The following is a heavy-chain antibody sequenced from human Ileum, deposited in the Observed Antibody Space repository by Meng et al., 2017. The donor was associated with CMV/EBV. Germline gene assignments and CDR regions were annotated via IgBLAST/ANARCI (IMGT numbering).Heavy chain of an antibody. V-gene: IGHV3-30*02. D-gene: IGHD3-3*01. CDR3: AKVGREAIFGGPPDS. CDR2: IRFDGSNK. J-gene: IGHJ4*02. CDR1: GFTFNTYG. Sequence: GGTLRLTCAAYGFTFNTYGMHWIRQAPGKGLEWVAFIRFDGSNKFYVDSVKDLFTVSRVNSKNILYLQMNSLRTEDTAVYYCAKVGREAIFGGPPDSWGQGTLVTVSS.